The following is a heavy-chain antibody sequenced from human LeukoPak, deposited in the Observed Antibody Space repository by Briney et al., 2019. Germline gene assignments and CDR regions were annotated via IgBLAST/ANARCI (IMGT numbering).Heavy chain of an antibody. J-gene: IGHJ5*02. V-gene: IGHV5-51*01. CDR2: IYPGDSPT. CDR3: ARGPYAYTSSATLGSYNWFDP. Sequence: GESLKISCKGSGYSFSNYWIGWVRQMAGESLEWMGVIYPGDSPTRYSPSFQDQVTISVDKSISTAYLQWSSLKASDTAMYYCARGPYAYTSSATLGSYNWFDPWGQGSLVTVSS. D-gene: IGHD2-2*02. CDR1: GYSFSNYW.